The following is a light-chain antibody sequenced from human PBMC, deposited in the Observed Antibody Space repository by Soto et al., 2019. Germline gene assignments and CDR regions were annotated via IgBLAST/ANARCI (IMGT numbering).Light chain of an antibody. Sequence: DIQMTQSPSTLSASAGDRVTITCRASQSISTWLAWYQQKPGKAPKLLIYKASSLESGVPSRFSGSGSGTEFTLTISSLQPDDSATYYCQQYINRWTFGQGTKVDIK. J-gene: IGKJ1*01. CDR3: QQYINRWT. CDR2: KAS. V-gene: IGKV1-5*03. CDR1: QSISTW.